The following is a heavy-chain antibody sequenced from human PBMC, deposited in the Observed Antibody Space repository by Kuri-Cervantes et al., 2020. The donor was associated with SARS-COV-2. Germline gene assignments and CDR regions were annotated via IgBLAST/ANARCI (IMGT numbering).Heavy chain of an antibody. CDR3: ARDRNGCYYDSSGYQEYYYYGMDV. CDR2: IYYSGST. Sequence: SETLSLTCTVSGGSISSSSYYWGWIRQPPGKGLEWIGSIYYSGSTNYNPSLKSRVTISVDTSKNQFSLKLSSVTAADTAVYYCARDRNGCYYDSSGYQEYYYYGMDVWGQGTTVTVSS. CDR1: GGSISSSSYY. V-gene: IGHV4-39*07. J-gene: IGHJ6*02. D-gene: IGHD3-22*01.